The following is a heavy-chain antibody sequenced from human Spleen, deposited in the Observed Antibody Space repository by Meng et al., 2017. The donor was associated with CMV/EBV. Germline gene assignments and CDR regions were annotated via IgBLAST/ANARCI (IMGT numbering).Heavy chain of an antibody. CDR2: ISGSGRTT. CDR1: RFTFSNYG. CDR3: AKDLEIVVVINDY. J-gene: IGHJ4*02. D-gene: IGHD3-22*01. V-gene: IGHV3-23*01. Sequence: GGSLRLSCAASRFTFSNYGMSWFRQAPGKGLEWVSAISGSGRTTYYVDSVKGRFTISRDNSKNTLYLQMNSLRAEDTAVYYCAKDLEIVVVINDYWGQGTLVTVSS.